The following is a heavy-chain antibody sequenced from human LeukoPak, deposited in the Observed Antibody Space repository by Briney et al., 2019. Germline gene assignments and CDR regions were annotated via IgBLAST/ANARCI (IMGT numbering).Heavy chain of an antibody. CDR3: ARDPSDYYDGSGSELDF. J-gene: IGHJ4*02. Sequence: GGSLRLSCAASGFTFSSYWMHWVRQAPGKGLVWVSRINSDGSSTSYADSVKGRFTISRDNAKNTLYLQMNSLRAEDTAVYYCARDPSDYYDGSGSELDFWGQGTLVTVSS. V-gene: IGHV3-74*01. D-gene: IGHD3-22*01. CDR2: INSDGSST. CDR1: GFTFSSYW.